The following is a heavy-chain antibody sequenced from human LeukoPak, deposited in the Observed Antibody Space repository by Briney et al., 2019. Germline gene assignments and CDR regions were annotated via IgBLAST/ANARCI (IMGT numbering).Heavy chain of an antibody. CDR3: ASTSATVTTFGPGTFDY. V-gene: IGHV1-69*06. Sequence: SVKVSCKASGGTFSSYAISWVRQAPGQGLEWMGGIIPIFGTANYAQKFQGRVTITADKSTSTAYMELSSLRSEDTAVYYCASTSATVTTFGPGTFDYWGQGTLVTVSS. J-gene: IGHJ4*02. CDR2: IIPIFGTA. CDR1: GGTFSSYA. D-gene: IGHD4-11*01.